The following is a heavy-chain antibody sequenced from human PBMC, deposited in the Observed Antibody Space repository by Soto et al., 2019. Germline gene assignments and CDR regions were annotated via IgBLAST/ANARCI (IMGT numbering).Heavy chain of an antibody. Sequence: QVQLVESGGGVVQPGRSLRLSCAASGFTFSSYAMHWVRQAPGKGLEWVAVISYDGSNKYYADSVKGRFTISRDNSKNTLYLQMNGLRAEHTAVYYCARLARAAVAGTVSFDYWGQGTLVTVSS. V-gene: IGHV3-30-3*01. CDR1: GFTFSSYA. CDR2: ISYDGSNK. CDR3: ARLARAAVAGTVSFDY. D-gene: IGHD6-19*01. J-gene: IGHJ4*02.